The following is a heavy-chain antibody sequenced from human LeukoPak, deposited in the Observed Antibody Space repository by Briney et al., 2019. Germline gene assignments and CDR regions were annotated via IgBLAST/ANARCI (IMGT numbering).Heavy chain of an antibody. CDR2: IYYSGST. J-gene: IGHJ6*03. V-gene: IGHV4-59*01. Sequence: SETLSLTCTVSGGSISSYYWSWIRQPPGKGLEWIGYIYYSGSTNYNPSLKSRVTISVDTSKNQFSLKLSSVTAADTAVYYCARDGVGATPNPYYYYYMDVWGKGTTVTVSS. CDR1: GGSISSYY. D-gene: IGHD1-26*01. CDR3: ARDGVGATPNPYYYYYMDV.